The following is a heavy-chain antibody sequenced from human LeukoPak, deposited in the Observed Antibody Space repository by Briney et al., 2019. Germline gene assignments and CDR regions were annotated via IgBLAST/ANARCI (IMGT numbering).Heavy chain of an antibody. D-gene: IGHD4-17*01. J-gene: IGHJ6*02. CDR3: ARGPNGDYGMDV. CDR2: FYYSGST. CDR1: GGSISSYY. Sequence: SETLSLTCTVSGGSISSYYWSWIRQPPGKGLEWIGYFYYSGSTNYNPSLKSRVSVSGDTSKNQLSLKLSSVTAADTAVYYCARGPNGDYGMDVWGQGTRSPSP. V-gene: IGHV4-59*01.